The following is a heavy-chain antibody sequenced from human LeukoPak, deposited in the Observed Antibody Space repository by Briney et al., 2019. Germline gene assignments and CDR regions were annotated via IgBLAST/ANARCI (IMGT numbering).Heavy chain of an antibody. Sequence: SETLSRTCAVYGGSFSGYYWSWIRQPPGKGLEWIGEINHSGSTNYNAAFKSRVTISVDTSKNQFSLKLSSVTAADTAVYYCARGPHFSGSNSPWGYFDYWGQGTLVTVSS. J-gene: IGHJ4*02. CDR1: GGSFSGYY. CDR3: ARGPHFSGSNSPWGYFDY. CDR2: INHSGST. V-gene: IGHV4-34*01. D-gene: IGHD2-15*01.